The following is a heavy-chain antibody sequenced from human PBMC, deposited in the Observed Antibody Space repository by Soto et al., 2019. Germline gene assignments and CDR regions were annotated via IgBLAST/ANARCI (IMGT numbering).Heavy chain of an antibody. J-gene: IGHJ4*02. CDR3: ARWVGATSFDY. CDR1: GGSISSGGYY. D-gene: IGHD1-26*01. Sequence: QVQLQESGPGLVKPSQTLSLTCTVSGGSISSGGYYWSWIRQHPGKGLEWIGYIYYSGSTYYNPSFQXRXTXSXXTSKNQFSRKLSSVTAADTAVYYCARWVGATSFDYWGQGTLVTVSS. CDR2: IYYSGST. V-gene: IGHV4-31*03.